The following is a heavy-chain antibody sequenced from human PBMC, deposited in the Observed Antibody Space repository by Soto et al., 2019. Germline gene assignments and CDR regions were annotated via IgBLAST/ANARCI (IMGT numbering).Heavy chain of an antibody. CDR1: GGSISGYY. Sequence: QVQLQESGPRLVKPSETLSLTCSVSGGSISGYYWSWIRQPPGKGLEWMGYIYYSGSTNYNPSFNSRVTISIDTSKKQVSLKVSAVTAADTAVYYCAREEASEGSGWFDPWGQGTLVTVSS. D-gene: IGHD3-10*01. CDR3: AREEASEGSGWFDP. CDR2: IYYSGST. V-gene: IGHV4-59*01. J-gene: IGHJ5*02.